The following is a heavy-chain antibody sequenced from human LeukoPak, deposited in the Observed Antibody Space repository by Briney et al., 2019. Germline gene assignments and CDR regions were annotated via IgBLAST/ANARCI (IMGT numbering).Heavy chain of an antibody. V-gene: IGHV1-2*02. CDR3: ARRVPIVATIGHKEYYFDY. CDR1: GYTFTGYY. CDR2: INPNSGGT. J-gene: IGHJ4*02. D-gene: IGHD5-12*01. Sequence: ASVTVSCKASGYTFTGYYMHWVRQAPGQGLEWMGWINPNSGGTNYAQKFQGRVTMTRDTSISTAYMELSRLRSDDTAVYYCARRVPIVATIGHKEYYFDYWGQGTLVTVSS.